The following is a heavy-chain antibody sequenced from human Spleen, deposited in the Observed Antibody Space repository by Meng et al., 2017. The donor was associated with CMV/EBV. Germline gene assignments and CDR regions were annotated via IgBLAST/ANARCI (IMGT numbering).Heavy chain of an antibody. CDR1: GESFGGHY. CDR2: INHTRST. Sequence: ETLSLTCAVYGESFGGHYLSWVRQPPGKGLEWIGEINHTRSTNYNPSLKTRVTISVDTSKNQLSLRLSSVTAADTAVYYCAITFIRPAVDVWGLGTTVTVSS. D-gene: IGHD3-10*01. J-gene: IGHJ6*02. V-gene: IGHV4-34*01. CDR3: AITFIRPAVDV.